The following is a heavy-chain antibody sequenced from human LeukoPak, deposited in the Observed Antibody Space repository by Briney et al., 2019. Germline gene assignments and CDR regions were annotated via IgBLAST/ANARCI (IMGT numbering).Heavy chain of an antibody. D-gene: IGHD6-13*01. V-gene: IGHV4-34*01. CDR1: GGSFSGYY. Sequence: PSETLSLTCAVYGGSFSGYYWSWIRQPPGKGLEWIGEINHGGSTNYNPSLKSRVTISGDTSKNQISLKLSSVTAADTAIYYCARPAAAGQNDAFDIWGQGTMVTVSS. CDR2: INHGGST. CDR3: ARPAAAGQNDAFDI. J-gene: IGHJ3*02.